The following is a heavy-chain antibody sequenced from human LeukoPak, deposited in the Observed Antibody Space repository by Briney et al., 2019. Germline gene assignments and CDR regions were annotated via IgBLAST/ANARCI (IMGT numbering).Heavy chain of an antibody. J-gene: IGHJ4*02. CDR3: ARRDSDYHFDY. Sequence: GESLQISCKGSGYSFTRYWIGWVRQMPGKGLEWMGIIYPGDSDTRYSPSFQGQVTISADKSTSTAYLQWGSLKASDTAMYYCARRDSDYHFDYWGQGTLVTVSS. CDR2: IYPGDSDT. V-gene: IGHV5-51*01. CDR1: GYSFTRYW. D-gene: IGHD4-11*01.